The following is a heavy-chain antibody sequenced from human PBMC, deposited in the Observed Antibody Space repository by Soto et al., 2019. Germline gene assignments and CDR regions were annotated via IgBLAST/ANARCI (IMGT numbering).Heavy chain of an antibody. CDR3: EGRDDPFHV. Sequence: QVQLGESGGGVVQPGTSLRLSCVATGFTFSNYGIHWIRQAPGRGLEWVAVIWHDGSRKYLADSVRGRFTISRDNSKNTVYLEMNSLRVEDSAVYYCEGRDDPFHVWGQGTMVTVSS. CDR2: IWHDGSRK. D-gene: IGHD3-16*01. J-gene: IGHJ3*01. CDR1: GFTFSNYG. V-gene: IGHV3-33*01.